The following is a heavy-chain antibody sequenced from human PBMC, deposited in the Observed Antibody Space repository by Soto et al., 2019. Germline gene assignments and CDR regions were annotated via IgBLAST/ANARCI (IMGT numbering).Heavy chain of an antibody. J-gene: IGHJ5*02. Sequence: GASVKVSCKASGYTFTSYTMHWVRQAPGQRLEWMGWINAGNGNTKYSQKFQGRVTITRDTSASTAYMELSSLRSEDTAVYFCARDLGTMIVVDNMWSVWFDPWGQGTLVTVSS. V-gene: IGHV1-3*01. CDR1: GYTFTSYT. CDR3: ARDLGTMIVVDNMWSVWFDP. D-gene: IGHD3-22*01. CDR2: INAGNGNT.